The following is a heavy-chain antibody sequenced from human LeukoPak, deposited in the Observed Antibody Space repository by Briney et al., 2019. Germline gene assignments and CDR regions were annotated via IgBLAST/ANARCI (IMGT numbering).Heavy chain of an antibody. V-gene: IGHV1-46*01. CDR3: ARIGYCNGTDCHDAFDI. Sequence: GASVKVSCKASGYTFTSYYMHWVRQAPGQGLEWMGIINPSGGSTSYAQKFQGRVTMTRDTSTSTVYMELSSLRSDDTAVYFCARIGYCNGTDCHDAFDIWGQGTMVTVSS. CDR2: INPSGGST. CDR1: GYTFTSYY. J-gene: IGHJ3*02. D-gene: IGHD2-15*01.